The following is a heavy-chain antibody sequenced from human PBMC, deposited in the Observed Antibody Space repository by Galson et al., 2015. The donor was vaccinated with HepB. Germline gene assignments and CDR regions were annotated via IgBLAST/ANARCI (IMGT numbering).Heavy chain of an antibody. CDR3: ARENIVVVSRYEGSFDY. Sequence: SLRLSCAASGFTFSSYVMHWVRQAPGKGLEWVAVISYDGSNKYYADSVKGRFTISRDNSKNTLYLQMNSLRAEDTAVYYCARENIVVVSRYEGSFDYWGQGTLVTVSS. CDR2: ISYDGSNK. CDR1: GFTFSSYV. J-gene: IGHJ4*02. V-gene: IGHV3-30-3*01. D-gene: IGHD2-21*01.